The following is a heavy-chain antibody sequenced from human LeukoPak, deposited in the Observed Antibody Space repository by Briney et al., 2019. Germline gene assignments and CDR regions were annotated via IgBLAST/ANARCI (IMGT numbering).Heavy chain of an antibody. D-gene: IGHD3-22*01. Sequence: GGSLRLSCAASGFTFSSYEMNWVRQAPGKGLEWVSYISSSGSTIYYADSVKGRFTISRDNAKNSLYLQMNSLRAEDTAVYYCAKDPLYYYDSSGYAPTWGQGTLVTVSS. CDR1: GFTFSSYE. CDR2: ISSSGSTI. CDR3: AKDPLYYYDSSGYAPT. J-gene: IGHJ4*02. V-gene: IGHV3-48*03.